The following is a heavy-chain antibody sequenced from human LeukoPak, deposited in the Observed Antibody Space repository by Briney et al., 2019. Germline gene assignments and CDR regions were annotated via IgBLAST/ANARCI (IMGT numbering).Heavy chain of an antibody. D-gene: IGHD4-17*01. CDR2: IYYSGST. CDR1: GGSISSYY. CDR3: RGTVTGDDAFDI. Sequence: SETLSLTCTVSGGSISSYYWSWIRQPPGKGLEWIGYIYYSGSTNYNPSLKSRVTISVDTSKNQFSLKLSSVTAADTAVYYCRGTVTGDDAFDIWGQGTMVTVSS. V-gene: IGHV4-59*01. J-gene: IGHJ3*02.